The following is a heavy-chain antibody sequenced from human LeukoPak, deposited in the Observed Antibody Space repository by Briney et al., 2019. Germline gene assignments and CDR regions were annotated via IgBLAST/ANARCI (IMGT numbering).Heavy chain of an antibody. Sequence: SVKVSCKASGGTFSSCAISWVRQAPGQGLEWMGGIIPIFGTANYAQKFQGRVTITADESTSTAYMELSSLRSEDTAVYYCARGVQGRYCSGGSCYLALDYWGQGTLVTVSS. CDR1: GGTFSSCA. D-gene: IGHD2-15*01. V-gene: IGHV1-69*01. CDR2: IIPIFGTA. CDR3: ARGVQGRYCSGGSCYLALDY. J-gene: IGHJ4*02.